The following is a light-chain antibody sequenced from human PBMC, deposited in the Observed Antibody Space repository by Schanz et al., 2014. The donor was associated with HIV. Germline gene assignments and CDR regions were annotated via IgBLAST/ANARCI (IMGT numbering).Light chain of an antibody. J-gene: IGKJ1*01. CDR3: QQYYTYPRT. CDR2: AAS. V-gene: IGKV1-8*01. CDR1: QGISTY. Sequence: IQMPQSPSTLSASTGDSVTITCRASQGISTYLAWYQQKPGTAPKLLIYAASTLQTGVPSRFSRSGSGTDFTLTISCLQSEDFATYYCQQYYTYPRTFGQGTKVEIK.